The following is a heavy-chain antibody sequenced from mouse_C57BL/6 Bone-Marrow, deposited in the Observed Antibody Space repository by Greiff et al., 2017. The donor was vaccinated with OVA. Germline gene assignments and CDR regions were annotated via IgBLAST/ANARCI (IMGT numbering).Heavy chain of an antibody. CDR3: TGFDGYYDDY. Sequence: EVQLVESGGGLVQPGGSMKLSCVASGFTFSNYWMNWVRQSPEKGLEWVAHIRFNSGNSATHYAESVKGRFTISRDDSKSSVYLQMNNLRAEDTGIYYGTGFDGYYDDYWGQGTTLTVSS. CDR2: IRFNSGNSAT. CDR1: GFTFSNYW. D-gene: IGHD2-3*01. V-gene: IGHV6-3*01. J-gene: IGHJ2*01.